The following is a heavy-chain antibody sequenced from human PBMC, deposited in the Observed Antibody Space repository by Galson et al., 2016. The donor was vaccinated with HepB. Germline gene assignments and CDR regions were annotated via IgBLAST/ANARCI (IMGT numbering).Heavy chain of an antibody. CDR3: ARGIMITFGGVISDAFDI. D-gene: IGHD3-16*01. Sequence: TLSLTCAVSGGSISSGGYSWSWIRQPPGKGLEWIGYIYPSGSTNYNPSLKSRVTILVDRSKNQFSLKLSFVTAADPAVYYCARGIMITFGGVISDAFDIWGQGTMVTVSS. V-gene: IGHV4-30-2*01. J-gene: IGHJ3*02. CDR2: IYPSGST. CDR1: GGSISSGGYS.